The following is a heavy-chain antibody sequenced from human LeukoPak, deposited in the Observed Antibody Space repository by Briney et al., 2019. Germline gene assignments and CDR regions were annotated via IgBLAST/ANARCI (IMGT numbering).Heavy chain of an antibody. V-gene: IGHV3-30-3*01. D-gene: IGHD3-22*01. J-gene: IGHJ4*02. Sequence: PGGSLRLSCAASGFTFSSYAMHWVRQAPGKGLEWVAVISYDGSNKYYADSVKGRFTISRDNSKYTLYLQMNSLRAEDTAVYCCAKDITTSNPEGSSGYRVRFGPFDYWGQGTLVTVSS. CDR1: GFTFSSYA. CDR3: AKDITTSNPEGSSGYRVRFGPFDY. CDR2: ISYDGSNK.